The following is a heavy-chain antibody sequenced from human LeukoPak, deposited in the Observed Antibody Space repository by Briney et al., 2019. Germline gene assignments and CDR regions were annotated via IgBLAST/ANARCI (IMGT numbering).Heavy chain of an antibody. J-gene: IGHJ6*02. CDR3: ARVTYYDFWSAQNYYCGMDV. Sequence: ASVKVSCKASGYTFTGYYMHWVRQATGQGLEWMGWMNPNSGNTGYAQKFQGRVTMTRNTSISTAYMELSSLRSEGTAVYYCARVTYYDFWSAQNYYCGMDVWGQGTTVTVSS. D-gene: IGHD3-3*01. CDR1: GYTFTGYY. CDR2: MNPNSGNT. V-gene: IGHV1-8*02.